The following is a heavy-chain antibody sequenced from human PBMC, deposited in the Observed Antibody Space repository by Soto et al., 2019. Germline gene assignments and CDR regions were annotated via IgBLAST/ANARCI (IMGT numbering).Heavy chain of an antibody. CDR1: GGSISSDY. V-gene: IGHV4-59*13. J-gene: IGHJ4*02. Sequence: QVQLQESGPGLVKPSETLSLTCIVSGGSISSDYWSWIRQPPGKGLEWIGYIYYSGSTKYNPSLVSRVTISVDPSKYRFSLNLTSVTAADTAVYYCVRDRGYYGSGSYYPPEDWGQGTLVIVSS. CDR2: IYYSGST. D-gene: IGHD3-10*01. CDR3: VRDRGYYGSGSYYPPED.